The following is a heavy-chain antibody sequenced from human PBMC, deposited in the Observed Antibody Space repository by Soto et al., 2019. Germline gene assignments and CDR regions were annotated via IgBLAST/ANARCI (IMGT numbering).Heavy chain of an antibody. Sequence: EVQLVESGGGLVEPGGSLRLSCVDSGFTFSSYWMSWVRQAPVKGLEWVGNIKQDGSEENYVDSVKGRFTISRDNAKNSMYLQTNSLRVEDTAVYYCARIAASGRGWDVWGQGTTVVVSS. V-gene: IGHV3-7*01. CDR2: IKQDGSEE. J-gene: IGHJ6*02. D-gene: IGHD6-13*01. CDR1: GFTFSSYW. CDR3: ARIAASGRGWDV.